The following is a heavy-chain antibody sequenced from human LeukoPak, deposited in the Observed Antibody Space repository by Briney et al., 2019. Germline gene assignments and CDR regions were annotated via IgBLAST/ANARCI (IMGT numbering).Heavy chain of an antibody. J-gene: IGHJ4*02. CDR3: ARDIGYYDSSGYYDY. CDR2: IYYRGST. CDR1: GGSISSYY. D-gene: IGHD3-22*01. V-gene: IGHV4-59*01. Sequence: SETLSLTCTDSGGSISSYYWSWIRQPPGKGLEWIGYIYYRGSTNYNPSLKSRVTISVDTSKNQFSLKLSSVTAADTAVYYCARDIGYYDSSGYYDYWGQGTLVTVSS.